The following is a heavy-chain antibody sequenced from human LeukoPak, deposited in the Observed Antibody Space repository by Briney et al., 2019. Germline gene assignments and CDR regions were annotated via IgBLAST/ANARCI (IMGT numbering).Heavy chain of an antibody. CDR1: GYSISSGYY. CDR2: IYHSGST. J-gene: IGHJ3*02. D-gene: IGHD3-22*01. Sequence: PSETLSLTCTVSGYSISSGYYWGWIRQPPGKGLEWIGSIYHSGSTYYNPSLKSRVTISVDTSKNQFSLKLSSVTAADTAVYYCARSYYYDSSGYYLPHDAFDIWGQGTTVTVSS. CDR3: ARSYYYDSSGYYLPHDAFDI. V-gene: IGHV4-38-2*02.